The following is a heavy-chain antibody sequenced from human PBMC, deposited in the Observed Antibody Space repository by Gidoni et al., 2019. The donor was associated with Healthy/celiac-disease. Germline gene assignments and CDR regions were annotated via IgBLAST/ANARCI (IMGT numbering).Heavy chain of an antibody. D-gene: IGHD3-22*01. Sequence: EVQLLESGGGLVQPGGSLRLSCAASGFTFRSYAMSWVRQAPGKGLEWVSAISGSGGSTYYADSVKGRFTISRDNSKNTLYLQMNSLRAEDTAVYYCAKDRGIVVVITYYYGMDVWGQGTTVTVSS. J-gene: IGHJ6*02. CDR1: GFTFRSYA. V-gene: IGHV3-23*01. CDR2: ISGSGGST. CDR3: AKDRGIVVVITYYYGMDV.